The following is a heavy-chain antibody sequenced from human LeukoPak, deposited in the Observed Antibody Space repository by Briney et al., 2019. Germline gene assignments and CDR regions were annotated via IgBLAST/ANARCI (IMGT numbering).Heavy chain of an antibody. Sequence: GGSLRLSCTASGFTFGDYAMSWVRQAPGKGLEWVSVIYSGGSTYYADSVKGRFTISRDNSKNTLYLQMNSLRAEDTAVYYCASVRVNWFDPWGQGTLVTVSS. J-gene: IGHJ5*02. V-gene: IGHV3-66*01. CDR3: ASVRVNWFDP. CDR2: IYSGGST. CDR1: GFTFGDYA.